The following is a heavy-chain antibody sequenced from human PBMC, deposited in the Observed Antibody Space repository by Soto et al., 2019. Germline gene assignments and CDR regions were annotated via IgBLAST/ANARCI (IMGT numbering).Heavy chain of an antibody. Sequence: QVQLVQSGAEMKEPGSSVKVSCKTSGGTFSSSAISWLRQAPGQGLEWMGGIIPLFRTPDYAQKFQGRVTIAADESTSTAYMELSSLRSEDTAVXYCARXNDRLQLGGNYYYILDVWGQGTTITVSS. CDR3: ARXNDRLQLGGNYYYILDV. J-gene: IGHJ6*02. CDR2: IIPLFRTP. D-gene: IGHD4-4*01. V-gene: IGHV1-69*12. CDR1: GGTFSSSA.